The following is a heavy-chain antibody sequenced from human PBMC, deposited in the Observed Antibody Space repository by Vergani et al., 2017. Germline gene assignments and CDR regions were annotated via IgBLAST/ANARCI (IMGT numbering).Heavy chain of an antibody. CDR1: GGSISSSSYY. Sequence: QLQLQESGPGLVKPSETLSLTCTVSGGSISSSSYYWGWIRQPPGKGLEWIGSIYYSGSTYYNPSLKSRVTISVDTSKNQFSLELSSVTAADTAVYYCASSPEVEMATIEGAFDIWGQGTMVTVSS. CDR2: IYYSGST. V-gene: IGHV4-39*01. J-gene: IGHJ3*02. CDR3: ASSPEVEMATIEGAFDI. D-gene: IGHD5-24*01.